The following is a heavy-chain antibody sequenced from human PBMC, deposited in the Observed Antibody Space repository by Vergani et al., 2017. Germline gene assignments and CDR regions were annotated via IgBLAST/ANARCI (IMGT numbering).Heavy chain of an antibody. CDR2: IRSKAYGGTT. CDR1: GFTFGDYA. Sequence: EVQLVESGGGLVQPGRSLRLSCTASGFTFGDYAMSWFRQAPGKGLEWVGFIRSKAYGGTTEYAASVKGRFTISRDDSKSIAYLQMNSLKTEDTAVYYCTRDLQGFGFPLDYYGMDVWGQGTTVTVSS. V-gene: IGHV3-49*03. CDR3: TRDLQGFGFPLDYYGMDV. J-gene: IGHJ6*02. D-gene: IGHD3-10*01.